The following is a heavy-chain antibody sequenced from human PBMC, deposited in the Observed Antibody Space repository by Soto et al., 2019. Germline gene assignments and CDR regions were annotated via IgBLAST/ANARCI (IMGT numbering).Heavy chain of an antibody. CDR3: AKGNVWGSYRYTLNY. V-gene: IGHV3-30*18. CDR1: GFTFSSYS. Sequence: QVQLVESGGGVVQPGRSLRLSCAASGFTFSSYSMHWVRQAPGKGLEWVAVISYDGSNKYYADSVKGRFTISRDNSKNTLYLQMNSMRAEDTAVYYCAKGNVWGSYRYTLNYWGQGTLVTVSS. D-gene: IGHD3-16*02. J-gene: IGHJ4*02. CDR2: ISYDGSNK.